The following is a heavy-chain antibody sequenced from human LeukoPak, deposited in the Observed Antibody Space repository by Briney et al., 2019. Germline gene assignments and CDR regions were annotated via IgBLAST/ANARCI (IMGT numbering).Heavy chain of an antibody. CDR2: ISGCGGSI. CDR1: GFTFSSYG. Sequence: GGSLRLSCAASGFTFSSYGMTWVRQAPGKGLEWVSGISGCGGSIYYADSVKGRFTIPRDNSKNTLYLQMNSLRPEDTAVYYCAKDDAWLQFGDWGRGTLVSVSS. V-gene: IGHV3-23*01. D-gene: IGHD5-24*01. CDR3: AKDDAWLQFGD. J-gene: IGHJ4*02.